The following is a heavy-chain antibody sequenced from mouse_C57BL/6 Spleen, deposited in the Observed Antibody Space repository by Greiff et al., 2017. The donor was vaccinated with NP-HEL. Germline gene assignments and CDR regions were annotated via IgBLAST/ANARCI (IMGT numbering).Heavy chain of an antibody. J-gene: IGHJ4*01. Sequence: VQLQQPGAELVMPGASVKLSCKASGYTFTSYWMHWVKQRPGQGLEWIGEIDPSDSYTNYNQKFKGKSTLTVDKSSSTAYMQLSSLTSEDSAVYYCARSPHDGYLYYYAMDYWGQGTSVTVSS. V-gene: IGHV1-69*01. CDR1: GYTFTSYW. CDR3: ARSPHDGYLYYYAMDY. D-gene: IGHD2-3*01. CDR2: IDPSDSYT.